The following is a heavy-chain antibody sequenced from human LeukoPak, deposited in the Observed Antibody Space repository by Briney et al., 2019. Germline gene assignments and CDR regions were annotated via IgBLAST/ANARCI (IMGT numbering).Heavy chain of an antibody. CDR1: GFTFSSYG. J-gene: IGHJ4*02. D-gene: IGHD1-26*01. CDR3: ARGLTGATGLFDY. Sequence: GGSLRLSCAASGFTFSSYGMHWVRQAPGKGLEWVAFIRYDGSNKYYADSVKGRFTISRDNSKNTLYLQMNSLRAEDTAVYYCARGLTGATGLFDYWGQGTLVTVSS. V-gene: IGHV3-30*02. CDR2: IRYDGSNK.